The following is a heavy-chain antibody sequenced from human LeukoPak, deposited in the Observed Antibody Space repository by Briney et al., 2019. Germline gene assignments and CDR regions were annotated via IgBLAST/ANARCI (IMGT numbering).Heavy chain of an antibody. V-gene: IGHV4-59*08. J-gene: IGHJ4*02. CDR3: ARGSGSYYEFDY. Sequence: PSETLSLTCTVSGGSISSYYWSWIRQPPGKGLEWIGYMYYSGSTKYNPSLKSRVTISVATSKNQFSLQLSSVTAADTAVYYCARGSGSYYEFDYWGQGTLVTVSS. D-gene: IGHD1-26*01. CDR1: GGSISSYY. CDR2: MYYSGST.